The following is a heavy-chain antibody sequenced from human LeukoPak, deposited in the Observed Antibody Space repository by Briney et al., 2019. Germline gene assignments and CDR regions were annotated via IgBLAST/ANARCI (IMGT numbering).Heavy chain of an antibody. V-gene: IGHV5-51*01. CDR2: IYPSDSDT. J-gene: IGHJ4*02. CDR1: GYLFTDYW. CDR3: ARGTGGSGTLDY. Sequence: GESLKICCEGSGYLFTDYWIAWVRQMPGKGLEWMGIIYPSDSDTRYSPSLQGQVTISADRSINTAYPQWSSLKASDTAMYYCARGTGGSGTLDYWGPGTLVTVSS. D-gene: IGHD3-10*01.